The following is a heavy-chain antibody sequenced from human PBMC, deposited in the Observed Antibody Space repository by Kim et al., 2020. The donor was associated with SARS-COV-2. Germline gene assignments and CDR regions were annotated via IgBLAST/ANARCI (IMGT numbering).Heavy chain of an antibody. Sequence: SETLSLTCTVSGGSISSSSYYWGWIRQPPGKGLEWIGSIYYSGSTYYNPSLKSRVTISVDTSKNQFSLKLSSVTAADTAVYYCARHGSSLTGTGFDYWGHGTLVTVSS. CDR1: GGSISSSSYY. CDR2: IYYSGST. D-gene: IGHD1-20*01. V-gene: IGHV4-39*01. CDR3: ARHGSSLTGTGFDY. J-gene: IGHJ4*01.